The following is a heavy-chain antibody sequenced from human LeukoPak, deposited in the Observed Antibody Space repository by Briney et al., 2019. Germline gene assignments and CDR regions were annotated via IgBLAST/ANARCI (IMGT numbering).Heavy chain of an antibody. CDR2: IWYDGSNK. J-gene: IGHJ4*02. D-gene: IGHD2-21*02. CDR1: GFTFSSYG. CDR3: AREGRCGGDCYYDY. V-gene: IGHV3-33*01. Sequence: PGGSLRLSCAASGFTFSSYGVHWVRQAPGKGLEWVAVIWYDGSNKYYADSVKGRFTISRDNSKNTLYLQMNSLRAEDTAVYYCAREGRCGGDCYYDYWGQGTLVTVSS.